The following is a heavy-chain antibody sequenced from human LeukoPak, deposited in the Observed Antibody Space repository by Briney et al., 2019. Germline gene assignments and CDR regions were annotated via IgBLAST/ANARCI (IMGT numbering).Heavy chain of an antibody. Sequence: SETLSLTCTVSGGSISSSSYYWGWIRQPPGKGLEWIGSIYYSGSTYYNPSLKSRVTISVDTSKNQFSLKLSSVTAADTAVYYCARDVLLWFGELLSDYWGQGTLVTVSS. CDR3: ARDVLLWFGELLSDY. CDR2: IYYSGST. D-gene: IGHD3-10*01. V-gene: IGHV4-39*07. J-gene: IGHJ4*02. CDR1: GGSISSSSYY.